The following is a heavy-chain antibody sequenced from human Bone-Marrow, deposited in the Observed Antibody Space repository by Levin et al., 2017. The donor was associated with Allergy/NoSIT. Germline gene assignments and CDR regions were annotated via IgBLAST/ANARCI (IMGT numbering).Heavy chain of an antibody. Sequence: GESLKISCKASGYTFNSFAMNWVRQAPGQGLEWMGWINTNTGNPTYAQGFTGRFVFSLDTSVSTAYLQISSLKAEDTAIYYCARKKTAPAYSSSWYGGNPYYYGMDVWGQGTTVTVSS. D-gene: IGHD6-13*01. J-gene: IGHJ6*02. CDR2: INTNTGNP. V-gene: IGHV7-4-1*02. CDR3: ARKKTAPAYSSSWYGGNPYYYGMDV. CDR1: GYTFNSFA.